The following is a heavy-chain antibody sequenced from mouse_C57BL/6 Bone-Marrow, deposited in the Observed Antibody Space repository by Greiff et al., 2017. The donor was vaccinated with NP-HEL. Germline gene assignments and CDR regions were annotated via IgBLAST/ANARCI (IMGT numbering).Heavy chain of an antibody. CDR2: IDPEDGDT. CDR1: GFNIKDYY. V-gene: IGHV14-1*01. Sequence: VQLQQSGAELVRPGASVKLSCTASGFNIKDYYMHWVTQRPEQGLEWIGRIDPEDGDTEYAPKFQGKATMTADTSSNTAYLQLSSLTSEDTAVYYCTIITTVVATPFDYWGQGTTLTVSS. CDR3: TIITTVVATPFDY. D-gene: IGHD1-1*01. J-gene: IGHJ2*01.